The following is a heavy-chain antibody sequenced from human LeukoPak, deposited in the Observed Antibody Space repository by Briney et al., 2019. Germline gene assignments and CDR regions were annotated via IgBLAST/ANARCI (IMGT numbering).Heavy chain of an antibody. CDR2: ISSSGSTI. D-gene: IGHD6-13*01. CDR3: ARAPAAAGFYYYYGMDV. Sequence: GGSLRLSCAASGFTFSDYYMSWIRQAPGKGLEWVSYISSSGSTIYYADSVKGRFTISRDNAKNSLYLQMYSLRAEDTAVYYCARAPAAAGFYYYYGMDVWGQGTTVTVSS. J-gene: IGHJ6*02. CDR1: GFTFSDYY. V-gene: IGHV3-11*01.